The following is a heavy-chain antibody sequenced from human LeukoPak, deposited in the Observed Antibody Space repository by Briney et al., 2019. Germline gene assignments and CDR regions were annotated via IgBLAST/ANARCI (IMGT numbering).Heavy chain of an antibody. CDR1: GFTFTSSA. CDR3: AADRRYDSSGYYIFDY. V-gene: IGHV1-58*02. Sequence: GTSVKVSCKASGFTFTSSAMQWVRQARGQRLEWIGWIVVGSGNTNYAQKFQERVTITRDMSTSTAYMELSSLRSEDTAVYYCAADRRYDSSGYYIFDYGGQGTLVTVSS. J-gene: IGHJ4*02. D-gene: IGHD3-22*01. CDR2: IVVGSGNT.